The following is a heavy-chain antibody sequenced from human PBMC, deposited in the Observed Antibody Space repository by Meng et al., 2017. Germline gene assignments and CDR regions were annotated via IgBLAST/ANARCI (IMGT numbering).Heavy chain of an antibody. Sequence: GGSLRLSCAASGFTFSSYAMSWVRQAPGKGMEWVSAVSGSDGSTYYADSVKGRFTISRDNSTNTLYLQMNSLRAEDTAVYYCAKNAEWLLGYFDLWGRGTLVTVSS. V-gene: IGHV3-23*01. J-gene: IGHJ2*01. D-gene: IGHD3-3*01. CDR2: VSGSDGST. CDR3: AKNAEWLLGYFDL. CDR1: GFTFSSYA.